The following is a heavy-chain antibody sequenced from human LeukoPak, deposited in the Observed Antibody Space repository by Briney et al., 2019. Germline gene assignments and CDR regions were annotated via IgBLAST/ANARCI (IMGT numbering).Heavy chain of an antibody. Sequence: PSETLSLTCTVSGGSISSSSYYWGWIRQPPGKGLEWIGSIYYSGSTYYNPSLKSRVTISVDTSKNQFSLKLSSVTAADTAVYYCAGHFHHASDYWGQGTLVTVSS. D-gene: IGHD2-2*01. CDR2: IYYSGST. V-gene: IGHV4-39*01. CDR1: GGSISSSSYY. CDR3: AGHFHHASDY. J-gene: IGHJ4*02.